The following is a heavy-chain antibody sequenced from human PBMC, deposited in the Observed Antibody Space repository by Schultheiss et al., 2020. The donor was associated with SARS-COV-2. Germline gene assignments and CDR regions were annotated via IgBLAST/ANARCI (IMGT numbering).Heavy chain of an antibody. J-gene: IGHJ2*01. CDR2: IYYSGST. D-gene: IGHD1-26*01. V-gene: IGHV4-59*12. Sequence: SETLSLTCTVSGGSISSYYWSWIRQPPGKGLEWIGYIYYSGSTNYNPSLKSRVTISVDTSKNQFSLKLSSVTAADTAVYYCAREGWDWYFDLWGRGTLVTVSS. CDR1: GGSISSYY. CDR3: AREGWDWYFDL.